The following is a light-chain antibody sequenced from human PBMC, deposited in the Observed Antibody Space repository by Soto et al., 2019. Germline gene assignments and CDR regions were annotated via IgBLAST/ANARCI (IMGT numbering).Light chain of an antibody. Sequence: DIQMTQSPSSLSASVGDRVTITCRASQSISIFLNWYQQKPGKAPNLLIYGASSLQSGVPSRFSGSGSRTDFPLTISSLQPEDFATYYCQQSYSTPRTFGPGTKVDIK. CDR3: QQSYSTPRT. J-gene: IGKJ3*01. CDR2: GAS. CDR1: QSISIF. V-gene: IGKV1-39*01.